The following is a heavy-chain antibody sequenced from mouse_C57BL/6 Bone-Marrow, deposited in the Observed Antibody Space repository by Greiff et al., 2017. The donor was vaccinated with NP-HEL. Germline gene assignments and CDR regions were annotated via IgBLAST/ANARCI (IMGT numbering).Heavy chain of an antibody. CDR3: ATSFTTVVEGVDY. CDR2: ISSGSSTI. CDR1: GFTFSDYG. V-gene: IGHV5-17*01. D-gene: IGHD1-1*01. J-gene: IGHJ4*01. Sequence: EVMLVESGGGLVKPGGSLKLSCAASGFTFSDYGMHWVRQAPEKGLEWVAYISSGSSTIYYADTVTGRFTITRDNAKNTLFLQMTSLRSEDTAMYYCATSFTTVVEGVDYWGQGTSVTVSS.